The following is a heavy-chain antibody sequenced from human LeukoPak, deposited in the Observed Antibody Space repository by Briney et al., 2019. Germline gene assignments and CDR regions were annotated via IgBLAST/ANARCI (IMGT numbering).Heavy chain of an antibody. D-gene: IGHD2/OR15-2a*01. CDR1: GGTFSSYA. J-gene: IGHJ4*02. CDR3: AREKATFGYFDY. CDR2: IIPIFGTA. Sequence: SVKVSCKASGGTFSSYAISWVRQAPGQGLEWMGRIIPIFGTANYAQKFQGRVTITTDESTSTAYMELSSLRSEDTAVYYCAREKATFGYFDYWGQGTLVTVSS. V-gene: IGHV1-69*05.